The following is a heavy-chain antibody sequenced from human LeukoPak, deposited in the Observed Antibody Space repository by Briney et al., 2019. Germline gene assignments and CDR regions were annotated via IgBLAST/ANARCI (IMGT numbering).Heavy chain of an antibody. CDR1: GFSFGSYS. CDR2: ITSSSSYI. D-gene: IGHD6-19*01. J-gene: IGHJ4*02. CDR3: ARGSTYSSGWYTGFDY. V-gene: IGHV3-21*01. Sequence: GGSLRLSCAASGFSFGSYSMSWVRPATGKGLEWVSSITSSSSYIYYADSVKGRFTISRDNAKKSVYLQMSSLRAEDTAVYYCARGSTYSSGWYTGFDYWGQGTLVTVSS.